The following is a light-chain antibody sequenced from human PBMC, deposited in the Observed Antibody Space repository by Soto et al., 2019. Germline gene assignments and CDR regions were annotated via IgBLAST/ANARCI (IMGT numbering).Light chain of an antibody. J-gene: IGKJ4*01. CDR3: QQQGRSP. V-gene: IGKV3-20*01. CDR1: QSVSSNY. Sequence: ELVLTQSPGTLSVSPGERATLSCRASQSVSSNYLAWYQQKPGQAPRLLIYGASSRATEVPDRFSGSGSGTNFTLTISRLEPEYFAVYYCQQQGRSPFGGGTKVEIK. CDR2: GAS.